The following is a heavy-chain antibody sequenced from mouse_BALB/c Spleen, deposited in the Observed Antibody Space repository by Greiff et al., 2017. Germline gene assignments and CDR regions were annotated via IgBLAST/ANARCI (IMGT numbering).Heavy chain of an antibody. CDR2: IDPETGGT. V-gene: IGHV1-15*01. Sequence: VQLQQSGAELVRPGASVTLSCKASGYTFTDYEMHWVKQTPVHGLEWIGAIDPETGGTAYNQKFKGKATLTADKSSSTAYMELRSLTSEDSAVYYCTWDYYGSSYEAMDYWGQGTSVTVSS. J-gene: IGHJ4*01. CDR3: TWDYYGSSYEAMDY. CDR1: GYTFTDYE. D-gene: IGHD1-1*01.